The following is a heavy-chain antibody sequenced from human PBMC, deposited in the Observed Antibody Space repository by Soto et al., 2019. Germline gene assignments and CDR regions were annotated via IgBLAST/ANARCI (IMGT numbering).Heavy chain of an antibody. CDR3: ARGLYGFDP. CDR1: GGSFSGYY. D-gene: IGHD2-2*02. Sequence: VSLQQWGAELLNPTETLSLTCAVYGGSFSGYYWCWIRQPPGKGLEWLGEINHSGSTNYNPSLKSRVTISVDTSKNQFSLKLSSVTAADTAVYYCARGLYGFDPWCEGTLVTVSS. J-gene: IGHJ5*02. V-gene: IGHV4-34*01. CDR2: INHSGST.